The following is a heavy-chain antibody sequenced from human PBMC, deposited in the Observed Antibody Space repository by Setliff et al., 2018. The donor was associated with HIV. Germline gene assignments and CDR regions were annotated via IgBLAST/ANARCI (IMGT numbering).Heavy chain of an antibody. D-gene: IGHD2-8*02. V-gene: IGHV1-2*02. Sequence: GASVKVSCKASGYTFSDYYMHWVRQAPGQGLEWMGWINPNSGGTNYIQKFQGRVTITRDTSIYTVYMELTGLTSDDTAVYYCARQDHSSVNTGSLYAFDVWGQGTMVTVSS. CDR2: INPNSGGT. J-gene: IGHJ3*01. CDR1: GYTFSDYY. CDR3: ARQDHSSVNTGSLYAFDV.